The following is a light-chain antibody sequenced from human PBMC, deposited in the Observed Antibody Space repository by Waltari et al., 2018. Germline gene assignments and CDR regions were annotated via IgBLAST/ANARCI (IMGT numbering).Light chain of an antibody. CDR3: QQYYAVPPT. Sequence: DIVMTQSPDSLAVSLGERPTINCKSSQSVSDSINSKQYLAWYRQKPGQPPKLLISWASTREFGVPDRFSGSGSGTDFTLTISSLQAEDVAVYYCQQYYAVPPTFGPGTKVEIK. CDR2: WAS. CDR1: QSVSDSINSKQY. V-gene: IGKV4-1*01. J-gene: IGKJ1*01.